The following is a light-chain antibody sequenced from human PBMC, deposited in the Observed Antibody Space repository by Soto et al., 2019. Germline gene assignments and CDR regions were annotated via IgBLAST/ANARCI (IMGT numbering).Light chain of an antibody. CDR1: QDISIY. Sequence: DIQMTQSPSSLSASVGDRVTITCQASQDISIYLNWYQQKPGKAPKLLIYDAYNLEIGVPSRFSGSGSATDFSLTINSLQPEDVATYVCQQYNNLPPFGPGTKVDIK. J-gene: IGKJ3*01. V-gene: IGKV1-33*01. CDR3: QQYNNLPP. CDR2: DAY.